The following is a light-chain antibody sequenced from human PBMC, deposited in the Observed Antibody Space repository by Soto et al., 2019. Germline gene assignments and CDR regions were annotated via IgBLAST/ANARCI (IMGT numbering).Light chain of an antibody. J-gene: IGKJ1*01. CDR1: QSLLSSNGNTY. V-gene: IGKV2-30*01. CDR2: KVS. CDR3: MQGSHWPPWT. Sequence: DVVMTQSPLSLPVTLGQPASISCRSSQSLLSSNGNTYLNWFQQMPGQSPRRLIYKVSNRDSGVPDRFSGSWSGTDFTMKISRVEAEDFGIYYCMQGSHWPPWTFGHGTQVEIK.